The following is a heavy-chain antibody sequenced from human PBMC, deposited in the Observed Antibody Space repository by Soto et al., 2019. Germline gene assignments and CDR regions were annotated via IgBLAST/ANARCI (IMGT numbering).Heavy chain of an antibody. Sequence: GASVKVSCKASGYRFSSYAIQWVRQAPGQRLEWMGWINVGNGNTKYSQKFQDRVTIIRDTSANTAYIVLSSLRSEDTVVYYCARSEDTYNDVLTGMDLYYYYLGMDVWGQGTTVTVSS. D-gene: IGHD3-9*01. V-gene: IGHV1-3*01. CDR2: INVGNGNT. J-gene: IGHJ6*02. CDR3: ARSEDTYNDVLTGMDLYYYYLGMDV. CDR1: GYRFSSYA.